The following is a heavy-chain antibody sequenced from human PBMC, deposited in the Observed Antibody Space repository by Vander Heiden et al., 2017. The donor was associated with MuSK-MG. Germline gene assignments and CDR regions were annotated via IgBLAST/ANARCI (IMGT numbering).Heavy chain of an antibody. J-gene: IGHJ4*02. CDR1: GFTFSSYG. CDR2: IWYDGSNK. CDR3: ARDARRYCSSTSCYGTFTTYFDY. Sequence: QVQLVESGGGVVQPGRSLRISCAASGFTFSSYGMHWVRLGPGKGLEWVAVIWYDGSNKYYADSVKGRFTISRDNSKNTLYLQMNSLRAEDTAVYYCARDARRYCSSTSCYGTFTTYFDYWGQGTLVTVSS. D-gene: IGHD2-2*01. V-gene: IGHV3-33*01.